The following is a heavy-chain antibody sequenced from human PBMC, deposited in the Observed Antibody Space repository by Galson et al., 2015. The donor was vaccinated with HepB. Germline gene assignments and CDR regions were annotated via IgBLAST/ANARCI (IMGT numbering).Heavy chain of an antibody. CDR1: GFTFSSYA. V-gene: IGHV3-23*01. CDR3: ARGSMVRGVIDY. D-gene: IGHD3-10*01. CDR2: ISGSGGST. J-gene: IGHJ4*02. Sequence: SLRLSCAASGFTFSSYAMSWVRQAPGKGLEWVSAISGSGGSTYYADSVKGRFTISRDNSKNTLYLQMNSLRAADTAVYYCARGSMVRGVIDYWGQGTLVTVSS.